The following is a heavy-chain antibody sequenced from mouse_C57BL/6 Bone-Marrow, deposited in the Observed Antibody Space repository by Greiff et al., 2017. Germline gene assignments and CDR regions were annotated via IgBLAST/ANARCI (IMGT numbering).Heavy chain of an antibody. V-gene: IGHV1-82*01. CDR1: GYAFSSSW. D-gene: IGHD1-1*01. Sequence: VQLQQSGPELVKPGASVKISCKASGYAFSSSWMNWVKQRPGKGLEWIGRIYPGDGDTNYNGKFKGKATLTADKSSSTAYMQLSSLTSEDSAVYFCANSYYYGGSYGYWGQGTTLTVSS. J-gene: IGHJ2*01. CDR3: ANSYYYGGSYGY. CDR2: IYPGDGDT.